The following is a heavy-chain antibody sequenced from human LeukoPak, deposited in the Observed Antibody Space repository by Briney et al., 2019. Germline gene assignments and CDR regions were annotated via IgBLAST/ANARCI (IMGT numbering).Heavy chain of an antibody. Sequence: PSETLSLTCSVSGYSMSSGYYWGWIRQPPERGLEWIGSMYHTGSTYYNPSLKSRVNISVDTSKNQFSLKLSSVTAADTAVYYCARGKWYDYWGQGTLVTVSS. CDR1: GYSMSSGYY. CDR3: ARGKWYDY. CDR2: MYHTGST. J-gene: IGHJ4*02. D-gene: IGHD2-15*01. V-gene: IGHV4-38-2*02.